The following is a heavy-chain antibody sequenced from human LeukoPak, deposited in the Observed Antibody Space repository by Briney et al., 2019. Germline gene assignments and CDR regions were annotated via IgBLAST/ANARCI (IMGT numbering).Heavy chain of an antibody. V-gene: IGHV4-30-2*01. J-gene: IGHJ4*02. Sequence: SQTLSLTCTVSGGSISSGGYYWSWIRQPPGKGLEWIGYIHHSGDTYQNPSLKSRVTVSSDRSKNQFYLKLSSVTAADTAVYYCARSWSSSLPFAYWGQGTLVTVSS. CDR3: ARSWSSSLPFAY. CDR2: IHHSGDT. D-gene: IGHD6-13*01. CDR1: GGSISSGGYY.